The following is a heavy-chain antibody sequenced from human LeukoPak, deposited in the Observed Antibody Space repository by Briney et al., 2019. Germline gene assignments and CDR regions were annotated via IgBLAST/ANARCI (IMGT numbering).Heavy chain of an antibody. CDR2: ISKRGGST. V-gene: IGHV3-23*01. D-gene: IGHD3-10*01. Sequence: GGSLRLSCVVSGISLSNYAMTWGREAPGQELEWVSYISKRGGSTTYAHSVKGRFTISRDTSLNTLYLQMNNLRAEDTAVYFCAKRGVVIRGILVIGYHQEAYHYDFWGQGVLVTVSS. J-gene: IGHJ4*02. CDR1: GISLSNYA. CDR3: AKRGVVIRGILVIGYHQEAYHYDF.